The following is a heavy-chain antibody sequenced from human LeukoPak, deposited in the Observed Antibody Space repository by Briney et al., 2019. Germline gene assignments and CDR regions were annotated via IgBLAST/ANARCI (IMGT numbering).Heavy chain of an antibody. CDR3: ARKIAAAAPFDY. V-gene: IGHV4-34*01. D-gene: IGHD6-13*01. CDR1: GGSFSGYY. J-gene: IGHJ4*02. CDR2: INHSGST. Sequence: SETLSLTCAVYGGSFSGYYWSWIRQPPGKGLEWIGEINHSGSTNYNPSLKGRVTISVDTSKNQFSLKLSSVTAADTAVYYCARKIAAAAPFDYWGQGTLVTVSS.